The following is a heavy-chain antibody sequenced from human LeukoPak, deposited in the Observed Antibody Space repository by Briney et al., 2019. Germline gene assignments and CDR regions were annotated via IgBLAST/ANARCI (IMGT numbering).Heavy chain of an antibody. J-gene: IGHJ4*02. CDR1: GFTFSSYS. D-gene: IGHD2-2*01. Sequence: GGSLRLSCAASGFTFSSYSMNWVRQAPGKGLEWVSSISSSSSYIYYADSVKGRFTISRDNAKNSLYLQMNSLRAEDTAVYYCARDSPEYCGSTSCYLIDWGQGTLVTVSS. V-gene: IGHV3-21*01. CDR3: ARDSPEYCGSTSCYLID. CDR2: ISSSSSYI.